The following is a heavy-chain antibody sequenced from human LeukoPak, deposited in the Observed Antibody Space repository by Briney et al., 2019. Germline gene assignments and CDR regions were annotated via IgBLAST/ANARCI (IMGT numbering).Heavy chain of an antibody. CDR1: VGSISTYY. Sequence: SETLSLTCTVSVGSISTYYWSWIRQPPGKGLEWIGYICYTGSPTYNPSLRSQFTISIDTPKNQFSLKLNSVTAADTAVYYCARVARGPVELWGQGTLVTVSS. CDR2: ICYTGSP. CDR3: ARVARGPVEL. D-gene: IGHD1-7*01. J-gene: IGHJ4*02. V-gene: IGHV4-59*01.